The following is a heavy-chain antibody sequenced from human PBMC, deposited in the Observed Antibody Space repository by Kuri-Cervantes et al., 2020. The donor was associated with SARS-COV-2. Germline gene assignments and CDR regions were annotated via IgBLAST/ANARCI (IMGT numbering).Heavy chain of an antibody. CDR3: AGTRDIVVVVAANNWFDP. Sequence: SQTLSLTCAVYGGSFSGYYWSWLRQPPGKGLEWIGYIYYSGSTNYNPSLKSRVTISVDTSKNQFSLKLSSVTAADTAVYYCAGTRDIVVVVAANNWFDPWGQGTLVTVSS. D-gene: IGHD2-15*01. J-gene: IGHJ5*02. CDR2: IYYSGST. CDR1: GGSFSGYY. V-gene: IGHV4-34*01.